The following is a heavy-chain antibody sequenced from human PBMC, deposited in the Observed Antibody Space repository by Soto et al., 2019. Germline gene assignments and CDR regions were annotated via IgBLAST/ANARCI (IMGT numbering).Heavy chain of an antibody. Sequence: PSETLSLACTVSVGSISTYDWSWIRQSPGKGLEWIGCIYYSGSTNYNPSLKSRVTISVDTSKNQFSLKLSSVTAADTAVYYCARVVAATSHYFDYWGQGALVTVSS. D-gene: IGHD2-15*01. CDR1: VGSISTYD. CDR2: IYYSGST. J-gene: IGHJ4*02. CDR3: ARVVAATSHYFDY. V-gene: IGHV4-59*01.